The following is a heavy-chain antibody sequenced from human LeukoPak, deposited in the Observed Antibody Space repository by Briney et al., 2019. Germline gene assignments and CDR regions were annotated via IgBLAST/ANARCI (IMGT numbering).Heavy chain of an antibody. CDR2: IYTSGST. J-gene: IGHJ3*02. Sequence: SETLSLTCTVSGGFISSYYWSWIRQPAGKGLEWVGRIYTSGSTNYNPSLKSRVTISVDKSKNQLSLKLSSVTAADTAVYYCARAKDILTPTDAFDIWGQGTMVTVSS. V-gene: IGHV4-4*07. CDR1: GGFISSYY. CDR3: ARAKDILTPTDAFDI. D-gene: IGHD3-9*01.